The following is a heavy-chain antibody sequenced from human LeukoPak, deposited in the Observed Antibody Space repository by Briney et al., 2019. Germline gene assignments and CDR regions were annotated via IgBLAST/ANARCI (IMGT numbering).Heavy chain of an antibody. D-gene: IGHD3-16*02. V-gene: IGHV3-23*01. CDR3: AKSLYGGCDY. CDR1: GFTFSTYA. Sequence: GGSLRLSCAASGFTFSTYAMGWVRQAPGKGLEWVSAISGSGVRTYYADSVKGRFSISRDNSKNTLYLQMNSLRAEDTAVYYCAKSLYGGCDYWGQGTVVTVSS. CDR2: ISGSGVRT. J-gene: IGHJ4*02.